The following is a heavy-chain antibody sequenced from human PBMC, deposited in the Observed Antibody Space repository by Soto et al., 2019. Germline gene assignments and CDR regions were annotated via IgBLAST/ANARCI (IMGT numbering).Heavy chain of an antibody. V-gene: IGHV3-21*01. D-gene: IGHD6-19*01. Sequence: PGGSLRLSCAASGFTFSSYSMNWVRQAPGKGLEWVSSISSSSSYIYYADSVKGRFTISRDNAKNSLYLQMNSLRAEDTAVYYCARDGPRQWRGGYGMDVWGQGTTVTVSS. J-gene: IGHJ6*02. CDR1: GFTFSSYS. CDR3: ARDGPRQWRGGYGMDV. CDR2: ISSSSSYI.